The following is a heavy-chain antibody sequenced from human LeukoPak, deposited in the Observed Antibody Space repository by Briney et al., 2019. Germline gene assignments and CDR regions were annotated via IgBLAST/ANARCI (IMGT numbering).Heavy chain of an antibody. V-gene: IGHV3-48*01. D-gene: IGHD3-16*02. CDR1: GFTFSSYS. CDR2: ISSSSSTI. J-gene: IGHJ4*02. Sequence: GGSLRLSCAASGFTFSSYSMNWVRQAPGKGLEWVSYISSSSSTIYYADSVKGRFTISRDNAKNSLYLQMNSLRAEDTAVYYCARDRRITFGGVIVYWGQGTLVTVSS. CDR3: ARDRRITFGGVIVY.